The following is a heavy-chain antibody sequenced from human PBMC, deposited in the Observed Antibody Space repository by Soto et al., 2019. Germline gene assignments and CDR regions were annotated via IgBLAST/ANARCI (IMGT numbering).Heavy chain of an antibody. CDR1: GFTFIRYA. J-gene: IGHJ6*03. CDR2: ISGSGGST. CDR3: AKGGDFWSGYSGDYYYMDV. Sequence: GGSLRLSCAASGFTFIRYAMSWVRQAPGKGLEWVSAISGSGGSTYYADSVKGRFTISRDNSKNTLYLQMNSLRAEDTAVYYCAKGGDFWSGYSGDYYYMDVWGKGTTVTVSS. V-gene: IGHV3-23*01. D-gene: IGHD3-3*01.